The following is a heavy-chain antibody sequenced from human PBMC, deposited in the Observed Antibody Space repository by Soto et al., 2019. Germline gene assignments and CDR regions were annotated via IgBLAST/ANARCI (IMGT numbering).Heavy chain of an antibody. Sequence: SETLSLTCAVSGGSISSSNWWSLVRQPPGKGLEWIGEIYHSGSTNYNPSLKSRVTISVDKSKNQFSLKLSSVTAADTAVYYCARSHQTYYYDSSGYYYGNYFDYWGQGTLVTVSS. J-gene: IGHJ4*02. CDR3: ARSHQTYYYDSSGYYYGNYFDY. V-gene: IGHV4-4*02. CDR1: GGSISSSNW. CDR2: IYHSGST. D-gene: IGHD3-22*01.